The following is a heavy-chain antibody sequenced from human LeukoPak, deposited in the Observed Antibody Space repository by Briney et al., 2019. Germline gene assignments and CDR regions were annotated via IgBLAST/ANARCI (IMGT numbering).Heavy chain of an antibody. J-gene: IGHJ4*02. CDR3: ARESIAVAGAPFDY. CDR2: ISSGRTI. CDR1: GFTFSSYE. V-gene: IGHV3-48*03. Sequence: PGGSLRLSCAASGFTFSSYEMNWVRQAPGKGREWVSYISSGRTIYNADSVKGRFTISRDNAKNSLYLQMNSLRAEDTAVYYCARESIAVAGAPFDYWGQGTLVTVSS. D-gene: IGHD6-19*01.